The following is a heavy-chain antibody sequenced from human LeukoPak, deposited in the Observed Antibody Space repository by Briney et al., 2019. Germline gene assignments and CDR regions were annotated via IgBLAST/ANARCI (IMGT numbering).Heavy chain of an antibody. D-gene: IGHD3-10*01. J-gene: IGHJ6*03. V-gene: IGHV3-53*01. Sequence: GGSLRLSCEGPERMVRNSYMSWVRQSPGRGLEWVSVIYSGGSTDYADSVKGRFTTSRDTSKNTPYLQMNDVRAEDTGIYYCVRDLRDRRGYSNYYMDVWGKGTTVTVSS. CDR2: IYSGGST. CDR3: VRDLRDRRGYSNYYMDV. CDR1: ERMVRNSY.